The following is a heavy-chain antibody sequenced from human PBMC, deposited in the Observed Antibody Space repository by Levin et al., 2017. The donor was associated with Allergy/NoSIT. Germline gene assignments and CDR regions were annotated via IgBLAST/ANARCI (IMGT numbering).Heavy chain of an antibody. CDR3: ARSGQFWAPDY. CDR1: GHSISSTFY. V-gene: IGHV4-38-2*01. Sequence: ESLKISCAVFGHSISSTFYWGWIRQPPGKGLEWIGTIYHSGTTYYNPSLKSRVTISVDTSKNQFSLKLSTVTAADTAVYYCARSGQFWAPDYRGQGTLVTVSS. CDR2: IYHSGTT. D-gene: IGHD5-24*01. J-gene: IGHJ4*02.